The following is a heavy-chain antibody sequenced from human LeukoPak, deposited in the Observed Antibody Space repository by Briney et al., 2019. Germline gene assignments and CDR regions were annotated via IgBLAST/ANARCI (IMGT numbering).Heavy chain of an antibody. V-gene: IGHV1-3*01. CDR3: AREHDTLAGFAFDY. CDR1: GFTFCTYA. D-gene: IGHD3-9*01. Sequence: ASVKVSFKTSGFTFCTYAIQWVRQAPGQRGEWMGWIHAGNGNTKYSPNVQGRVTISRDTSASTAYLELDSLRSEDTAVYYCAREHDTLAGFAFDYWGQGTLVTVSS. J-gene: IGHJ4*02. CDR2: IHAGNGNT.